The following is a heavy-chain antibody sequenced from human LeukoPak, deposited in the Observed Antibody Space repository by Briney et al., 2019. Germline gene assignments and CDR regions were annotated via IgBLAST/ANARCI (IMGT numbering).Heavy chain of an antibody. CDR1: GFTFSSYA. Sequence: PGGSLRLSCAASGFTFSSYAMSWVCQAPGKGLEWGSGVSGSGGSTYYADSVKGRSTISRENSKNTLYLQMNSLRAEDTAVYYCAKDLDIVATITGNWGQGTLVTVSS. J-gene: IGHJ4*02. CDR2: VSGSGGST. D-gene: IGHD5-12*01. V-gene: IGHV3-23*01. CDR3: AKDLDIVATITGN.